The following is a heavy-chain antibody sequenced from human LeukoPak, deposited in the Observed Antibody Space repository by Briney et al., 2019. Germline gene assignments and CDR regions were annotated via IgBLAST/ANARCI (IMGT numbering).Heavy chain of an antibody. J-gene: IGHJ4*02. CDR3: ARGIYCSSTSCPYFDY. Sequence: PSETLSLTCAVYGGSFSGYYWSWIRQPPGKGLEWIGEINHSGSTNYNPALKSRVTISVDTSKNQFSLKLSSVTAADKAVYYCARGIYCSSTSCPYFDYWGQGTLVTVSS. CDR2: INHSGST. D-gene: IGHD2-2*01. CDR1: GGSFSGYY. V-gene: IGHV4-34*01.